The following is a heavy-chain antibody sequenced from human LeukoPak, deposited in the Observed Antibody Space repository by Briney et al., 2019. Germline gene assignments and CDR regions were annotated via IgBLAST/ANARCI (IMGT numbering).Heavy chain of an antibody. CDR2: ITSSGTST. D-gene: IGHD4-11*01. V-gene: IGHV3-11*04. Sequence: PGGSLRLSCAASGFTFSDYYMSWIRQAPGKGLEWVSYITSSGTSTYFADSVKGRFTISRDNAKNSLFLEMNSLRVEDTAMYYCARPHASTDSFEYWGQGALVTVSS. CDR3: ARPHASTDSFEY. J-gene: IGHJ4*02. CDR1: GFTFSDYY.